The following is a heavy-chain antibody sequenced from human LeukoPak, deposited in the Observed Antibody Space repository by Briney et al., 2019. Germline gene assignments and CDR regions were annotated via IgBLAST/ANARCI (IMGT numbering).Heavy chain of an antibody. D-gene: IGHD2-2*01. CDR1: GFTFSSYW. CDR3: AIDIVVVPAATEYFQQ. V-gene: IGHV3-74*01. J-gene: IGHJ1*01. CDR2: INSDGSST. Sequence: QPGGSLRLSCAASGFTFSSYWMHWVRQAPGKELVWVPRINSDGSSTSYADSVKGRFTISRDNAKNTLYLQMNSLGAEDTAVYYCAIDIVVVPAATEYFQQWGQGTLVTVSS.